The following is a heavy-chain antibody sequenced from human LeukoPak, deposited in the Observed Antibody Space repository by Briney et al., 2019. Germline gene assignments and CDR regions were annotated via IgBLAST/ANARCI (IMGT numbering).Heavy chain of an antibody. CDR2: INTNTGNP. CDR1: GYTFTTYA. Sequence: ASVKVSCKASGYTFTTYAMNWVRQAPGQGLEWMGWINTNTGNPTYAQGFTGRFVFSLDTSVSTAYLQISSLKAEDTAVYYCARDRVLLWFGESYYFDYWGQGTLVTVSS. D-gene: IGHD3-10*01. V-gene: IGHV7-4-1*02. CDR3: ARDRVLLWFGESYYFDY. J-gene: IGHJ4*02.